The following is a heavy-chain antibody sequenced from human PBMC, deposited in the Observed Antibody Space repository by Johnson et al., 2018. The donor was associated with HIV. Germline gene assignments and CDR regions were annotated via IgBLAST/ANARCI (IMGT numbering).Heavy chain of an antibody. CDR1: GFTFSDYY. Sequence: VQLVESGGGLVKPGGSLRLSCAASGFTFSDYYMSWIRQAPGKGLEWVSYSSSSGSTIYYADSVQGRFTISRDNSKNTLYLQMNSLRAEDTAVYYCAKDRSMDDAFDIWGRGTMVTVSS. D-gene: IGHD1-26*01. J-gene: IGHJ3*02. CDR2: SSSSGSTI. V-gene: IGHV3-11*04. CDR3: AKDRSMDDAFDI.